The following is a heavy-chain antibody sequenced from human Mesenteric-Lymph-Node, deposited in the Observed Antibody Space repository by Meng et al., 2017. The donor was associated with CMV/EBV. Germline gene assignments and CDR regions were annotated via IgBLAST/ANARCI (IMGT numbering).Heavy chain of an antibody. J-gene: IGHJ4*02. CDR2: LSSPLPP. CDR3: AKSGAYDFDY. Sequence: LTCTVSGGSLLLDLSSCPWNHPPPTPGLDSLASLSSPLPPSSPPSLQSRVTISVDTSKNQFSLELNSVTAADTAVYYCAKSGAYDFDYWGQGTLVTVSS. V-gene: IGHV4-31*03. D-gene: IGHD3-10*01. CDR1: GGSLLLDLSS.